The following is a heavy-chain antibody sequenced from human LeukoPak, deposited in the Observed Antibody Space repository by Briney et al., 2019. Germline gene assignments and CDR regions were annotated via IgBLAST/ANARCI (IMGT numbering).Heavy chain of an antibody. CDR3: ARDLASGYSYGWLDY. CDR1: GFTFDDYG. Sequence: GGSLRLSCAASGFTFDDYGMSWVRQAPGKGLEWVAVISYDGSNKYYADSVKGRFTISRDNSKNTLYLQMNSLRAEDTAVYYCARDLASGYSYGWLDYWGQGTLVTVSS. V-gene: IGHV3-30*03. D-gene: IGHD5-18*01. CDR2: ISYDGSNK. J-gene: IGHJ4*02.